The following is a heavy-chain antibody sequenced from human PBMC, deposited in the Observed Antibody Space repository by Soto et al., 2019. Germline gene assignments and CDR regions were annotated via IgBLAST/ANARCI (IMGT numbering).Heavy chain of an antibody. Sequence: EVQLLESGGGLVQPGGSLRLSCAASGFTFSSYAMSWVRQAPGKGLEWVSAISTSGSTIYYADSVKGRFTISRDNAKNSLYLQMNSLRAEDTAVYYCARELAAAGSFDYWAREPWSPSPQ. J-gene: IGHJ4*02. CDR2: ISTSGSTI. CDR1: GFTFSSYA. CDR3: ARELAAAGSFDY. V-gene: IGHV3-48*03. D-gene: IGHD6-13*01.